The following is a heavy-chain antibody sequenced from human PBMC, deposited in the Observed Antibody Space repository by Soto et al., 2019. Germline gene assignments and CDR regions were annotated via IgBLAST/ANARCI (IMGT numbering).Heavy chain of an antibody. D-gene: IGHD3-10*01. V-gene: IGHV3-11*06. CDR1: GFTFSDYY. CDR2: ISSSSSYT. CDR3: ARDPGMVRGVNWFDP. Sequence: QVQLVESGGGLVKPGGSLRLSCAASGFTFSDYYMSWIRQAPGKGLEWVSYISSSSSYTNYADSVKGRFTISRDNAKNSLYLQMNSLRAEDTAVYYCARDPGMVRGVNWFDPWGQGTLVTVSP. J-gene: IGHJ5*02.